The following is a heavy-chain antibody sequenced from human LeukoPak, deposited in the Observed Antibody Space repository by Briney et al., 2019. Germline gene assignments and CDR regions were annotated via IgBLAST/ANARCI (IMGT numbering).Heavy chain of an antibody. CDR2: TYYRSKWYN. J-gene: IGHJ3*02. V-gene: IGHV6-1*01. CDR3: AREGNSIAAAAGKAFDI. Sequence: SQTLSLTCAISGDSVSSNSAAWNWITQSPSRGLEWLGRTYYRSKWYNDYAVSVKSRITINPDTSKNQFSLQLNSVTPEDTAVYYCAREGNSIAAAAGKAFDIWGQGTMVTVSS. D-gene: IGHD6-13*01. CDR1: GDSVSSNSAA.